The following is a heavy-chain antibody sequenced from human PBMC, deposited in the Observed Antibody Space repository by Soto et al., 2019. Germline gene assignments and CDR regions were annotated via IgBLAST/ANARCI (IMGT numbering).Heavy chain of an antibody. V-gene: IGHV4-30-2*01. CDR2: IYHSGST. D-gene: IGHD6-19*01. Sequence: SLPLSVTCAVSGGSISSGGYCWRWIRQPPGKGLEWIGYIYHSGSTYYNPSLKSRVTISVDRSKNQFSLKLSSVTAADTAVYYCARAGGLGAVAVDYWGQGTLVTVSS. CDR1: GGSISSGGYC. J-gene: IGHJ4*02. CDR3: ARAGGLGAVAVDY.